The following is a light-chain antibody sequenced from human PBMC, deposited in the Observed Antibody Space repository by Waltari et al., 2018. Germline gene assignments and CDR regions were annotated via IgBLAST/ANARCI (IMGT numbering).Light chain of an antibody. V-gene: IGKV1-5*03. CDR1: QTVGDW. J-gene: IGKJ2*01. CDR2: KAS. CDR3: QQYNTFSS. Sequence: DIQMTQSPSPVSASVGARVTIPCRASQTVGDWLAWYQHKPGKAPKLLIYKASTLQNGVPSRFSGSGSGSEFTLTISSLQPDDVAIYYCQQYNTFSSFGQGTRLEL.